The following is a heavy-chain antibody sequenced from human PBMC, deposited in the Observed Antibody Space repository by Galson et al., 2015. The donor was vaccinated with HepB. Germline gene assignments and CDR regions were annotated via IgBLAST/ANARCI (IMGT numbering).Heavy chain of an antibody. V-gene: IGHV1-18*04. Sequence: SVKVSCKASGYKFTDNGISWVRQAPGQGLEWLGWISTNNGDTKYIQRPQGRVTMTRDTSTSTAYMELRRLRSDDTAVYYCARDRSHSLDYWGQGTLVTVSS. CDR3: ARDRSHSLDY. J-gene: IGHJ4*02. CDR2: ISTNNGDT. CDR1: GYKFTDNG. D-gene: IGHD3-16*02.